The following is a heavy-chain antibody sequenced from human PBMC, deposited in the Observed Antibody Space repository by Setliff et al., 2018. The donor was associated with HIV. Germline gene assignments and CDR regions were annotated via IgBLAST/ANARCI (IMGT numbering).Heavy chain of an antibody. J-gene: IGHJ3*02. V-gene: IGHV1-46*01. Sequence: ASVKVSCKASGYTFTSYYMNWVRQAPGQGLEWMGIINPSGGSSTYAPKFQGRVAMTRDTSTSTVYMELSSLRSEDTAVYYCARDRVRITIFGANDASDIWGQGTMVTV. CDR3: ARDRVRITIFGANDASDI. CDR1: GYTFTSYY. CDR2: INPSGGSS. D-gene: IGHD3-3*01.